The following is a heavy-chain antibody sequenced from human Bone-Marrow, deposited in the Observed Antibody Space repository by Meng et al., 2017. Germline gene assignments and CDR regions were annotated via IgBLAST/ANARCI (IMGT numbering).Heavy chain of an antibody. CDR3: ATEGDSYGFDY. Sequence: ASVKVSCKVSGYTLTELSMHWVRQAPGKGREGRGGFDPEDGETIYAQKFQGRVNMTEDTSTDTAYMELSSLRSEDTAVYYCATEGDSYGFDYWGQGTLVTVSS. CDR1: GYTLTELS. D-gene: IGHD5-18*01. CDR2: FDPEDGET. J-gene: IGHJ4*02. V-gene: IGHV1-24*01.